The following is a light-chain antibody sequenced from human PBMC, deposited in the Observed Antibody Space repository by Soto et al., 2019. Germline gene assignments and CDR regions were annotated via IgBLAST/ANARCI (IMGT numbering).Light chain of an antibody. CDR2: GSS. CDR3: QQSFTAPIT. J-gene: IGKJ5*01. Sequence: EIHMTHSPSSLSSSVVDRFTFTCPTSQSISNHLNWYQQKPGEAPKLLIYGSSSLHYGVPSRFSGSGSGSAFTLTISSLQPEDSATYYCQQSFTAPITFGQGTRLEIK. CDR1: QSISNH. V-gene: IGKV1-39*01.